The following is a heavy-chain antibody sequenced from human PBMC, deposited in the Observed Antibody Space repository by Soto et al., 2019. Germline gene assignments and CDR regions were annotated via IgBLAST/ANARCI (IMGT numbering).Heavy chain of an antibody. V-gene: IGHV4-59*01. Sequence: QVQLQESGPGLVKPSETLSLTCTVSGGSISSYYWSWIRQPPGKGLEWIGYIYYSGSTNYNPSLKSRVTISVDTSKNQFSLKLSSVTAADTAVYYCARVPRNAAGLFDCWGQGTLVTVSS. CDR3: ARVPRNAAGLFDC. D-gene: IGHD6-19*01. J-gene: IGHJ4*02. CDR2: IYYSGST. CDR1: GGSISSYY.